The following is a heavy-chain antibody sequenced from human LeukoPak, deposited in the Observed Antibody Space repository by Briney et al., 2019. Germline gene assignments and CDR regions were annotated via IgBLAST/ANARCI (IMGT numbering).Heavy chain of an antibody. CDR2: LIGSSGSK. J-gene: IGHJ4*02. CDR3: AKGAYDYIEIAYFDS. Sequence: GGSLRLSCVVSGFTSTNFAMNWVRQAPGKGLEWVAVLIGSSGSKDYADSVKGRFTISRENSKKTVFMQMNSLRAEDTAIYYCAKGAYDYIEIAYFDSWGQGTLVTVSS. D-gene: IGHD5-12*01. CDR1: GFTSTNFA. V-gene: IGHV3-23*01.